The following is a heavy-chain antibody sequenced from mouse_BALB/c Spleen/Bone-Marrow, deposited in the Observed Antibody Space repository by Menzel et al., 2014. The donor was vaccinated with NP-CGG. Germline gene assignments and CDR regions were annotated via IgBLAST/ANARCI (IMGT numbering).Heavy chain of an antibody. J-gene: IGHJ1*01. V-gene: IGHV5-9-1*01. D-gene: IGHD2-4*01. CDR2: ISSSGSYT. Sequence: EVMLVESGGGLAKPGGSLQLSCAASGFTFSTYAMSWVQQTPEKRLEWVATISSSGSYTYYPDSVKGRFTISRDNAKNTLYLQMSSLRSEDTAMFYCSRLRMITTYFDVWGAGTTVTVSS. CDR3: SRLRMITTYFDV. CDR1: GFTFSTYA.